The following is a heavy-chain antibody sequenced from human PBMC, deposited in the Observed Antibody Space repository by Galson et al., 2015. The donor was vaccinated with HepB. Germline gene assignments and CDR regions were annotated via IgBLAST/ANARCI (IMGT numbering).Heavy chain of an antibody. J-gene: IGHJ5*02. D-gene: IGHD6-19*01. V-gene: IGHV3-33*01. CDR3: ARDSSNGWYKMGWFDP. CDR1: GFSFSSRG. CDR2: IWHDGSNK. Sequence: SLRLSCAASGFSFSSRGMHWVRQAPGKELEWVAVIWHDGSNKYYTESVKGRFTISRDNSKNTLYLQMNSLRAEDTAMYYCARDSSNGWYKMGWFDPWGQGTLVTVSS.